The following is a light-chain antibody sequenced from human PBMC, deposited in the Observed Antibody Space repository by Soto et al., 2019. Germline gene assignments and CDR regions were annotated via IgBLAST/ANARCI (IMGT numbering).Light chain of an antibody. Sequence: IVMTQSPATLSVSPGDRATLSCRASQSVSNYLAWYQQKPGQAPRLLIYGASTRATGIPARFSGSASGTEFTLTISSLQSEDFAIYYCQQYNNWPLTFGQGTKVDIK. CDR3: QQYNNWPLT. V-gene: IGKV3-15*01. J-gene: IGKJ1*01. CDR2: GAS. CDR1: QSVSNY.